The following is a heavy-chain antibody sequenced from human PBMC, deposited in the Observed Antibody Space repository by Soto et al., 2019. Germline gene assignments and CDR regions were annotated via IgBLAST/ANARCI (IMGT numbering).Heavy chain of an antibody. V-gene: IGHV3-9*01. J-gene: IGHJ6*02. CDR1: GFTFDDYA. CDR2: ISWNSGSI. D-gene: IGHD3-10*01. Sequence: GGSLRLSCAASGFTFDDYAMHWVRQAPGKGLEWVSGISWNSGSIGYADSVKGRFTISRDNAKNSLYLQMNSLRAEDTALYYCAKEDGSGSNYYYYGMDVWGQGTTVTVSS. CDR3: AKEDGSGSNYYYYGMDV.